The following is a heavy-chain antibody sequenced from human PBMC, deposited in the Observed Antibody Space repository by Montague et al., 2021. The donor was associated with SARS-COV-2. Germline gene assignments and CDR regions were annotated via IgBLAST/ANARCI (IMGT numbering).Heavy chain of an antibody. CDR2: INCSAST. V-gene: IGHV4-39*01. CDR3: ARHERQWLRLYPYYFDY. Sequence: SETLSLTCTVSGGSISSSSYYWGWIRPPPGKGLDWIRSINCSASTYSTPSLKSRITISVDTSQNPFSLKLISVTAADTAVYSCARHERQWLRLYPYYFDYWGQGTLVTVSS. CDR1: GGSISSSSYY. J-gene: IGHJ4*02. D-gene: IGHD5-12*01.